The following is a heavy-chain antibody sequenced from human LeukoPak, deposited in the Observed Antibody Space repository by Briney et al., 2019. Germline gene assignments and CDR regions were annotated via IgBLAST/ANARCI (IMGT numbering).Heavy chain of an antibody. D-gene: IGHD3-10*01. CDR2: LYPGDSDT. CDR1: GYSFSNYW. V-gene: IGHV5-51*01. Sequence: GESLKISYTGSGYSFSNYWIGWVRQMPGKGLEWMGILYPGDSDTRYSPSFQGQVTISADKSISTAYLQWSSLKASDTAMYYCAKHRASYGSGTGALDIWGQGTVVTVSS. J-gene: IGHJ3*02. CDR3: AKHRASYGSGTGALDI.